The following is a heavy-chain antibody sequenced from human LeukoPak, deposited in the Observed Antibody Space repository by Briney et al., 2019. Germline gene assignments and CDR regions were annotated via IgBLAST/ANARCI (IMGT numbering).Heavy chain of an antibody. CDR3: ARGSLRGRCTNGVCYEGYYYYGMDV. CDR1: GFTFNSYW. J-gene: IGHJ6*02. Sequence: PGGSLRLSCAASGFTFNSYWMSWVRQAPGKGLEWVANIKEDGSEKYYVDSVKGRFTISRDNSKNTLYLQMNGLRAEDTAVYYCARGSLRGRCTNGVCYEGYYYYGMDVWGQGTTVTVSS. D-gene: IGHD2-8*01. V-gene: IGHV3-7*01. CDR2: IKEDGSEK.